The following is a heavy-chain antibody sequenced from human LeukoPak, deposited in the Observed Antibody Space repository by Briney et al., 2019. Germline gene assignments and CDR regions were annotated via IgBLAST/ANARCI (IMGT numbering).Heavy chain of an antibody. CDR1: GFTFSSYS. CDR3: ARDPIFCSSTSCSHLYYFDY. V-gene: IGHV3-21*01. D-gene: IGHD2-2*01. CDR2: ISSSSSYI. J-gene: IGHJ4*02. Sequence: PGGSLRLSCAASGFTFSSYSMDWVRQAPGKGLEWVSSISSSSSYIYYADSVKGRFTISRDNPKNSLYLQMNSLRAEDTAVYYCARDPIFCSSTSCSHLYYFDYWGQGTLVTVSS.